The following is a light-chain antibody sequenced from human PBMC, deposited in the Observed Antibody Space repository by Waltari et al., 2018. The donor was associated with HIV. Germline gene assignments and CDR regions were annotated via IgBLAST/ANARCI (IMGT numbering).Light chain of an antibody. Sequence: EIVLTPSPATLSVSPGGRATLSCRASTMVRSNLAWYQQRPGQAPRLLIYGASARATGIPARFSGSGSGTEFTLTISSLQSEDFAVYYCQQYTNWYTFGQGTKLEIK. CDR1: TMVRSN. V-gene: IGKV3-15*01. CDR2: GAS. CDR3: QQYTNWYT. J-gene: IGKJ2*01.